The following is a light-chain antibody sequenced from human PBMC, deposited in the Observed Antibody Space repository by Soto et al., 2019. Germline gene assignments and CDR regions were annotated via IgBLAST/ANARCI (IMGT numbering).Light chain of an antibody. CDR3: ASFTTNRVYV. Sequence: QSVLAQPTSVSGSAGQSITISCTGNNHDIGAYDYVSWYQQHPGKAPRLLIDGVRNRPSGIPSRFSASKSGLTAPLTISGLQAEDEADYYCASFTTNRVYVFGPGTKVTVL. CDR1: NHDIGAYDY. J-gene: IGLJ1*01. V-gene: IGLV2-14*01. CDR2: GVR.